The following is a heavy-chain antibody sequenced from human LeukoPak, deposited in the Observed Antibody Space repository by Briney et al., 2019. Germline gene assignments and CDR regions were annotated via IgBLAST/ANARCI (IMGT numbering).Heavy chain of an antibody. J-gene: IGHJ5*02. V-gene: IGHV4-38-2*02. Sequence: PSETLSLTCTVSGYSISSGYYWGWIRQPPGKGLEWIGNIYHSGSTYYNPSLKSRVTISVDTSKNQFSLKLNSVTAADTAVYYCARIYSSSWFLNWFDPWGQGTLVTVSS. D-gene: IGHD6-13*01. CDR3: ARIYSSSWFLNWFDP. CDR2: IYHSGST. CDR1: GYSISSGYY.